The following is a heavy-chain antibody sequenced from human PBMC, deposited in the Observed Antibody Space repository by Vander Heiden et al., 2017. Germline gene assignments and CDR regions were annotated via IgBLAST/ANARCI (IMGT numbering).Heavy chain of an antibody. D-gene: IGHD3-10*01. J-gene: IGHJ3*02. CDR3: ARGRLSYCGSGRSHEAFDI. CDR2: INHSGST. CDR1: GGSFSGYY. Sequence: QVQLQQWGAGLLKPSETLSLTCAVHGGSFSGYYGSWIRQPPGKGLEWIGEINHSGSTNYNPSLKSRFTISVDTSKNQFSLKLSSVSAPDPAVYYCARGRLSYCGSGRSHEAFDIWGQGTLVTVSS. V-gene: IGHV4-34*01.